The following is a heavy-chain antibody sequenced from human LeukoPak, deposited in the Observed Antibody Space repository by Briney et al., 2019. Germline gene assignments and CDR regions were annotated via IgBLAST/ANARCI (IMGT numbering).Heavy chain of an antibody. CDR3: ARGPIAQGYCSSTSCYNDAFDI. D-gene: IGHD2-2*02. V-gene: IGHV1-2*02. Sequence: ASVTVSCKASGYTFTGYYMHWVRQAPGQGLEWMGWINPNSGGTNYAQKFQGRVTMTRDTSISTAYMELSRLRSDDTAVYYCARGPIAQGYCSSTSCYNDAFDIWGQGTMVTVSS. CDR2: INPNSGGT. J-gene: IGHJ3*02. CDR1: GYTFTGYY.